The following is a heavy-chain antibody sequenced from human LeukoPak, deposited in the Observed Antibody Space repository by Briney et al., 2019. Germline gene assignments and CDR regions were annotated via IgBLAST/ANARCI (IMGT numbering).Heavy chain of an antibody. V-gene: IGHV3-23*01. CDR2: ISAGGGST. Sequence: GGSLRLSCAASGSTFSSYAMSWVRQAPGKGLEYVSTISAGGGSTFYADSMKGRSTISRDNSRSTVYLQMNSLRGEDTAVYYCARGGGLLWPGEVPNCFDPWGQGTLVTVSS. CDR3: ARGGGLLWPGEVPNCFDP. CDR1: GSTFSSYA. J-gene: IGHJ5*02. D-gene: IGHD3-10*01.